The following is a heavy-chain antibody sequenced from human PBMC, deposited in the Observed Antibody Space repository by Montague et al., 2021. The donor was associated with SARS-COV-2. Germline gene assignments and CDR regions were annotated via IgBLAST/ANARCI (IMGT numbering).Heavy chain of an antibody. CDR2: IYYSGST. V-gene: IGHV4-59*13. Sequence: SETLSLTCTVSGGSISSYYWSWIRQPPGKGLEWIGYIYYSGSTNYNPPLKSPVTISVDTSKNQFPLKLSSVTAADTAVYYCARGDVEMATIKSGGPFYHFDYWGQGTLVTVSS. J-gene: IGHJ4*02. D-gene: IGHD5-24*01. CDR3: ARGDVEMATIKSGGPFYHFDY. CDR1: GGSISSYY.